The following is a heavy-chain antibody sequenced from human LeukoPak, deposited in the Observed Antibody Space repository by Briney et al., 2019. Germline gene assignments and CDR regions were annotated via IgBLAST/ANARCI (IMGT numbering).Heavy chain of an antibody. J-gene: IGHJ4*02. CDR1: GYSFANYW. V-gene: IGHV5-51*01. Sequence: GEPLKISCTGSGYSFANYWIGWVRQRDGNGLDWMTIIYRGNYDTRYSPASQGQVTISADKSINTAYLQWSSLKASDTAIYYCVRHEDLAGSAGWLDYWGQGTVVTVSS. CDR2: IYRGNYDT. CDR3: VRHEDLAGSAGWLDY. D-gene: IGHD3-3*02.